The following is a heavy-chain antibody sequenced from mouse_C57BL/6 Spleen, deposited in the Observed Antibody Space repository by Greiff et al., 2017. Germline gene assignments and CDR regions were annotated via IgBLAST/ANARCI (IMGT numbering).Heavy chain of an antibody. CDR2: FTMYSDAT. Sequence: LQESGAELVRPGSSVKLSCKDSYFAFMASAMHWVKQRPGHGLEWIGSFTMYSDATEYSENFKGKATLTANTSSSTAYMELGSLTSEDSAVYYCARSPGSTTVVDYYAMDYWGQGTSVTVSS. D-gene: IGHD1-1*01. CDR1: YFAFMASA. CDR3: ARSPGSTTVVDYYAMDY. J-gene: IGHJ4*01. V-gene: IGHV1-49*01.